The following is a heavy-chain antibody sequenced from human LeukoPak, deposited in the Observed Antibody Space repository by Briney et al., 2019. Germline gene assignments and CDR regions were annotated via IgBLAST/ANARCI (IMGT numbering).Heavy chain of an antibody. CDR3: ARDPQMDWFDP. Sequence: PSETLSLTCTVSGGSISSGSYYWSWIRQPAGKGLEWIGRIYTSGSTYYNPSLKSRVTISVDTSKNQFSLKLSSVTAADTAVYYCARDPQMDWFDPWGQGTLVTVPS. D-gene: IGHD5-24*01. J-gene: IGHJ5*02. CDR1: GGSISSGSYY. V-gene: IGHV4-61*02. CDR2: IYTSGST.